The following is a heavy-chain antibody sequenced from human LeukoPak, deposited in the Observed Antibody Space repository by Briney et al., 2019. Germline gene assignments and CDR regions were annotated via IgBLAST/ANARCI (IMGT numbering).Heavy chain of an antibody. J-gene: IGHJ6*02. CDR3: ARVRAAMVPGYYYYGMDV. D-gene: IGHD5-18*01. Sequence: GGSLRLSCAASGFTFSSYSMNWLRQAPGKGLEWVSSISSSSSYIYYADSVKGRFTISRDNAKNSLYLQMDSLRAEDTAVYYCARVRAAMVPGYYYYGMDVWGQGTTVTVSS. CDR2: ISSSSSYI. V-gene: IGHV3-21*01. CDR1: GFTFSSYS.